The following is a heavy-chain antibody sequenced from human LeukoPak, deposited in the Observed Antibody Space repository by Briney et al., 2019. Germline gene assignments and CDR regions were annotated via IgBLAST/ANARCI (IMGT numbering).Heavy chain of an antibody. V-gene: IGHV4-4*09. CDR1: GASISNYY. D-gene: IGHD1-26*01. CDR3: ARLGSYHDF. Sequence: PSETLSLTCTVSGASISNYYWSWIRQTPEKGLEWMGHIHSSGGSSYYPSLKSRLTPSIATSSNQLSLKLPSAPAADTAVYFCARLGSYHDFWGQGALVTVS. J-gene: IGHJ4*02. CDR2: IHSSGGS.